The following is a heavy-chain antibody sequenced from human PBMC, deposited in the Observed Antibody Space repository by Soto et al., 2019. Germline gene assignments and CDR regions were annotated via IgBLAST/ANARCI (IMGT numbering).Heavy chain of an antibody. CDR2: INAGNGNT. V-gene: IGHV1-3*01. Sequence: ASVKVSCKASGYTFTSYAMHWVRQAPGQRLEWMGWINAGNGNTKYSQKFQGRVTITRDTSASTAYMELSSLRSEDTAVYYCAREIICSGGSDAFDIWGQGTMVTAS. J-gene: IGHJ3*02. D-gene: IGHD2-15*01. CDR1: GYTFTSYA. CDR3: AREIICSGGSDAFDI.